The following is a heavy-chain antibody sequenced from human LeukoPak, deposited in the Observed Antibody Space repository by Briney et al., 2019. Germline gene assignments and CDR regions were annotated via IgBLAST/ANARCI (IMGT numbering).Heavy chain of an antibody. J-gene: IGHJ6*02. Sequence: EASVKVSCKASGGTFISYAISWVRQAPGQGLEWMGGIIPIFGTANYAQKFQGRVTITADESTSTAYMELSSLRSEDTAVYYCARDTIVVVPAAKRPNYYGMDVWGQGTTVTVSS. CDR2: IIPIFGTA. V-gene: IGHV1-69*13. CDR1: GGTFISYA. CDR3: ARDTIVVVPAAKRPNYYGMDV. D-gene: IGHD2-2*01.